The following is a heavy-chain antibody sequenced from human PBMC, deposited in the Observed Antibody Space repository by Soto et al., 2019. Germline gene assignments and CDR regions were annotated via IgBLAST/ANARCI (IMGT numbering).Heavy chain of an antibody. CDR3: AKEVWSGPMDV. J-gene: IGHJ6*02. Sequence: QVQLVESGGGVVQPGRSLRLPGAASGFTFVSFGRPWVRKAQGKGLEWVAVISYDGSNKNYADSVKGRFTISRDNSKNTQYLQMNSLRAEDTAVYYCAKEVWSGPMDVWGQGTTVTVSS. CDR1: GFTFVSFG. V-gene: IGHV3-30*18. D-gene: IGHD3-3*01. CDR2: ISYDGSNK.